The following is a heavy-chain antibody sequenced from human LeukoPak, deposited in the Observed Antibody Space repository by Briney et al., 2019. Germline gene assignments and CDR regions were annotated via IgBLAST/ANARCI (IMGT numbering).Heavy chain of an antibody. Sequence: PSETLSLTCAGYGWSFNDYYWNWVRQPPGKGLEWIGEINARGDTNYNPSLKSRVTIPVDSSKNQFSLTLTSMIAADTAIYYCARGQVPAARGYNWFDPWGQGTLVTVSS. CDR3: ARGQVPAARGYNWFDP. J-gene: IGHJ5*02. D-gene: IGHD2-2*01. CDR2: INARGDT. CDR1: GWSFNDYY. V-gene: IGHV4-34*01.